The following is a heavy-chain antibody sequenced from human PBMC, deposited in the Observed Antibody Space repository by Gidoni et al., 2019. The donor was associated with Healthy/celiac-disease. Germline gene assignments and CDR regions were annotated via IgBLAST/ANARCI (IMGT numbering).Heavy chain of an antibody. CDR3: ARGLSGAAAGRNWFDP. CDR2: IYTSGST. J-gene: IGHJ5*02. Sequence: QVQLQESGPGLVKPSQTLSLTCTVSGGSISSGSYYWSWLRQPAGKGLEWIGRIYTSGSTNYNPSLKSRVTISVDTSKNQFSLKLSSVTAADTAVYYCARGLSGAAAGRNWFDPWGQGTLVTVSS. V-gene: IGHV4-61*02. CDR1: GGSISSGSYY. D-gene: IGHD6-13*01.